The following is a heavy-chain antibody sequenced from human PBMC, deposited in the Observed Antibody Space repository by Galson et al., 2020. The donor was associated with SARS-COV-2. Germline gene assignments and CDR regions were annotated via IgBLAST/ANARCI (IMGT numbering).Heavy chain of an antibody. V-gene: IGHV4-39*07. CDR1: GGSISSYTYY. CDR2: IYNGGST. Sequence: SETLSLTCTVSGGSISSYTYYWAWIRQPPGKGLERIGSIYNGGSTYSNPSLKSRITISMDTSQDQFSLKLSSVTAADTAVYYCARGIQSGYRLDYWGQGTLVTVSS. CDR3: ARGIQSGYRLDY. D-gene: IGHD5-12*01. J-gene: IGHJ4*02.